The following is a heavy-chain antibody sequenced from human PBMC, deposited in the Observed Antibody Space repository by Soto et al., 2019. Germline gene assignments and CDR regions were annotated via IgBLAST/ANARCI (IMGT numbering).Heavy chain of an antibody. J-gene: IGHJ3*02. CDR3: ARDRGVYSGYDQITAHAFDI. CDR2: IHYSGTS. V-gene: IGHV4-59*01. D-gene: IGHD5-12*01. Sequence: PSETLSLTCTVSRGSISTYYWAWIRQPPGKGLEWIGYIHYSGTSDYNPSLKSRVTISVDTSKNQFSLKLSSVTAADTAVYYCARDRGVYSGYDQITAHAFDIWGQGTMVTVSS. CDR1: RGSISTYY.